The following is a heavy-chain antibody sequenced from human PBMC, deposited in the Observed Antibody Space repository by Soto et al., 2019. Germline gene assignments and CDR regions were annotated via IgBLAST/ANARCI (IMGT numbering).Heavy chain of an antibody. CDR2: TNTDGSST. V-gene: IGHV3-74*01. D-gene: IGHD2-2*01. CDR3: ARGTRVIPAESDFDY. CDR1: GLTFRPYW. J-gene: IGHJ4*02. Sequence: EVQLVESGGGLVQPGGPLGLSCAASGLTFRPYWMHWARQAPGRGLVWVSRTNTDGSSTTYADSVEGRFTISRDNAKNTLYLQMNSLRAEDTAVYYCARGTRVIPAESDFDYWGQGTLVTVSS.